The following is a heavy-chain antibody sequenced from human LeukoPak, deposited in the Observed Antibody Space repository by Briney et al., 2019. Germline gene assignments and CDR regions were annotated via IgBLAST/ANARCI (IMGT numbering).Heavy chain of an antibody. J-gene: IGHJ3*01. CDR1: GLTVNSNY. CDR3: ARISRGSLDV. D-gene: IGHD1-14*01. V-gene: IGHV3-53*01. Sequence: GSLRLAYGASGLTVNSNYITWIRQAQGTGLEWVSLIYSGETTYYADSVKGRFTISRDTSQNTLYLQMNRLRAEDTAVYYCARISRGSLDVWGQGTTVTV. CDR2: IYSGETT.